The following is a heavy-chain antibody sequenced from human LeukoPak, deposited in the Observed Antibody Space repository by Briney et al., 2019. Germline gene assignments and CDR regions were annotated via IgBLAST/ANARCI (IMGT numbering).Heavy chain of an antibody. CDR3: ARGLTMIIVVTPDDAFDV. CDR2: INPNSGGT. Sequence: ASVKVSCKASGYTFTGYYMHWVRQAPGQGLEWMGWINPNSGGTNYAQKFQGRVTMTRDTSISTAYMDLSSLTSDDTAVYYCARGLTMIIVVTPDDAFDVWGKGTMLTVSS. D-gene: IGHD3-22*01. V-gene: IGHV1-2*02. J-gene: IGHJ3*01. CDR1: GYTFTGYY.